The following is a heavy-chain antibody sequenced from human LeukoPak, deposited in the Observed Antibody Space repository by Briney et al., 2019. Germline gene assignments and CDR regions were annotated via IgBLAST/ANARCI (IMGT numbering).Heavy chain of an antibody. V-gene: IGHV1-2*02. CDR3: ARAVAGTFYYYYGMDV. D-gene: IGHD6-19*01. CDR2: INPNSGGT. J-gene: IGHJ6*02. Sequence: GASVKVSCKASGYTFTGYYIHWVRQAPGQGLEWMGWINPNSGGTNYAQKFQGRVTMTRDTSISTAYMELSRLRSDDTAVYYCARAVAGTFYYYYGMDVWGQGTTVTVSS. CDR1: GYTFTGYY.